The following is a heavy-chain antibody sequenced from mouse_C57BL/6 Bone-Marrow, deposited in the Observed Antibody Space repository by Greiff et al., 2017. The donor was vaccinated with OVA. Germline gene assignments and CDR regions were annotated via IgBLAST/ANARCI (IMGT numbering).Heavy chain of an antibody. V-gene: IGHV5-4*01. CDR2: ISDGGSYT. D-gene: IGHD2-5*01. Sequence: EVMLVESGGGLVKPGGSLKLSCAASGFTFSSYAMSWVRQTPEKRLEWVGTISDGGSYTYYPDNVKGRVTISRDNAKNTRYLQMSQLKSEDTAMYYCAREGAYYSNYRYAMDYWGQGTSVTVSS. CDR1: GFTFSSYA. J-gene: IGHJ4*01. CDR3: AREGAYYSNYRYAMDY.